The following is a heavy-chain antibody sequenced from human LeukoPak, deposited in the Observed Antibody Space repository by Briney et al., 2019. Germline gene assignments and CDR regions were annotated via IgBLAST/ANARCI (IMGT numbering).Heavy chain of an antibody. CDR1: RYTFTSHD. V-gene: IGHV1-8*01. CDR3: TRGPPNWGFDY. CDR2: MSPNSGNT. D-gene: IGHD7-27*01. J-gene: IGHJ4*02. Sequence: ASVKVSCKASRYTFTSHDINWVRQATGQGFEWVGWMSPNSGNTGYAQKFQGRVTMTRNTSISTAYMELSSLRSEDTAVYYCTRGPPNWGFDYWGQGTLVTVSS.